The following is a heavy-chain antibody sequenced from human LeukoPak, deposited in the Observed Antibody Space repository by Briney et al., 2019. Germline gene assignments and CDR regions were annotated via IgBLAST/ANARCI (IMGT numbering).Heavy chain of an antibody. V-gene: IGHV3-7*01. CDR1: GFTFSSYW. Sequence: PGGSLRLSCAASGFTFSSYWMSWVRQAQGKGLEWVANIKQDGSEKYYVDSVKGRFTTSRDNAKNSLYLQMNSLRAEDTAVYYCARMITSGWYVRGWGQGTLVTVSS. J-gene: IGHJ4*02. D-gene: IGHD6-19*01. CDR3: ARMITSGWYVRG. CDR2: IKQDGSEK.